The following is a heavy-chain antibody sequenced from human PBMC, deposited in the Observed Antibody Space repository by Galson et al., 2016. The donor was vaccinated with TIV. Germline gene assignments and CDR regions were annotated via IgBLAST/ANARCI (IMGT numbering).Heavy chain of an antibody. CDR1: GFTFSNYW. CDR2: INDDGTST. V-gene: IGHV3-74*01. D-gene: IGHD2-2*01. CDR3: ATDDPGMPPAH. J-gene: IGHJ4*02. Sequence: SLRLSCAASGFTFSNYWMHWVRQAPGKGLVWVSHINDDGTSTNYGDYVEGRFTISKDNARHTLYLQMNSLRVDDTAVYYFATDDPGMPPAHWGQGTLVTVSS.